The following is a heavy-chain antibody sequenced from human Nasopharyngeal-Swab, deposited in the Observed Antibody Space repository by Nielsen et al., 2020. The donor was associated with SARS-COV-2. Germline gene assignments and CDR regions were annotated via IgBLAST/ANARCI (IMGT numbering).Heavy chain of an antibody. CDR1: GFSFSSYG. V-gene: IGHV3-30*03. CDR2: ISYDGSNK. CDR3: ARGLALEAAGRISNWFDP. Sequence: GESLKISCAASGFSFSSYGMHWVRQAPGRGLEWVAIISYDGSNKYYADSVKGRFTISRDNSKNTLYLQMNSLRAEDTAVYYCARGLALEAAGRISNWFDPWGQGTLVTVSS. J-gene: IGHJ5*02. D-gene: IGHD6-13*01.